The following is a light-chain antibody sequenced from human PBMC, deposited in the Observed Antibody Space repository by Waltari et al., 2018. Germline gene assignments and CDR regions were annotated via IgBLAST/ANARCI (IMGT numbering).Light chain of an antibody. CDR3: QHYNNWPPMYT. Sequence: EIVMTQSPATLSVSPGEKATLSCRASQSVNNFLAWYQKKPGQDPRLLIYGASTRATGIPARFSGSGSGTVFTLTISSLHSEDFAVYYCQHYNNWPPMYTFGQGTKLEIK. CDR1: QSVNNF. CDR2: GAS. J-gene: IGKJ2*01. V-gene: IGKV3-15*01.